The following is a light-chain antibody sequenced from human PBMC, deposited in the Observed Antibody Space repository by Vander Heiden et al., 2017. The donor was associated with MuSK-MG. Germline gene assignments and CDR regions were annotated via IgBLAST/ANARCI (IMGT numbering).Light chain of an antibody. J-gene: IGKJ2*01. CDR1: QSVSSN. CDR2: GAS. Sequence: EIVMTHSPATLSVSPGEKATLPCRASQSVSSNLAWYQQKPGQAPRLLIYGASTRATGIPARFSGSGSGTEFTLTISSRQSEDFTVYYCQQYNNWPPYTFGQGTKLEIK. V-gene: IGKV3-15*01. CDR3: QQYNNWPPYT.